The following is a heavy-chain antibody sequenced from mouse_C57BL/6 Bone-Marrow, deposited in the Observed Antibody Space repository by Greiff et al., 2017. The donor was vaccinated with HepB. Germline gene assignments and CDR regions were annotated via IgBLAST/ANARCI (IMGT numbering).Heavy chain of an antibody. J-gene: IGHJ4*01. CDR2: INPNNGGT. CDR3: AKPIYDGYYGGSMDY. V-gene: IGHV1-26*01. CDR1: GYTFTDYY. Sequence: VQLQQSGPELVKPGASVKISCKASGYTFTDYYMNWVKQSHGKSLEWIGDINPNNGGTSYNQKFKGKATLTVDKSSSTAYMELRSLTSEDSAVYYCAKPIYDGYYGGSMDYWGQGTSVTVSS. D-gene: IGHD2-3*01.